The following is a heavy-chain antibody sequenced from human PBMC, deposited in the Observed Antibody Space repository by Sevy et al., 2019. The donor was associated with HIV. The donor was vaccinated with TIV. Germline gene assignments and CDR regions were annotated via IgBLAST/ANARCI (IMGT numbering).Heavy chain of an antibody. CDR3: ATTKDYYDSSGYPFDY. D-gene: IGHD3-22*01. CDR2: FDPEDDET. CDR1: GYTLTELS. Sequence: ASVKVSCKVSGYTLTELSMHWVRQAPGKGLEWMGTFDPEDDETIYARKFQDRVTMNEQTSTDTAYMELRRLSSEDTAGHYCATTKDYYDSSGYPFDYWGQGTLVTVSS. J-gene: IGHJ4*02. V-gene: IGHV1-24*01.